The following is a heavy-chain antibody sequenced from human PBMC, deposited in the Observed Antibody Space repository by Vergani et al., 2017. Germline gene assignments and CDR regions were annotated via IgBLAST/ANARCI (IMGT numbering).Heavy chain of an antibody. J-gene: IGHJ4*02. CDR1: GGSISSGSYY. CDR2: IYTSGST. CDR3: ARWCRAVAGTGYYFDY. Sequence: QVQLQQWGAGLLKPSQTLSLTCTVSGGSISSGSYYWSWIRPPAGKGLEWIGRIYTSGSTNYNPSLKSRVTISVDTSKNQFSLKLSSVTAADTAVYYCARWCRAVAGTGYYFDYWGQGTLVTVSS. V-gene: IGHV4-61*02. D-gene: IGHD6-19*01.